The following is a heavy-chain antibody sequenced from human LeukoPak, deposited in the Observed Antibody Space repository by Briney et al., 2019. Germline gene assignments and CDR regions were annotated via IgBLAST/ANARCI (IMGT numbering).Heavy chain of an antibody. Sequence: AVKVSCKASGGTFSSYAISWVRQAPGQGLEWMGGIIPIFGTANYAQKFQGRVTITTAESPSTAYMELSSLRSEDTAVYYCATPPVVYYDILTGYFPLDYWGQGTLVTVSS. V-gene: IGHV1-69*05. J-gene: IGHJ4*02. CDR2: IIPIFGTA. D-gene: IGHD3-9*01. CDR3: ATPPVVYYDILTGYFPLDY. CDR1: GGTFSSYA.